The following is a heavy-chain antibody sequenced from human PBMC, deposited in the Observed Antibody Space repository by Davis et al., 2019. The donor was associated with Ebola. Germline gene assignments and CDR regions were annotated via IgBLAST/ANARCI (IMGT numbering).Heavy chain of an antibody. D-gene: IGHD1-1*01. V-gene: IGHV1-69*08. CDR2: VIPILGTA. Sequence: AASVKVSCKASGGTFINYTFHWVRQAPGQGLEWMGRVIPILGTADYAQRFQGRVTITADTSTHTAYMEVGSLRSDDTAVYYCARAQFPTTSDHWGQGTLVTVSS. J-gene: IGHJ4*02. CDR3: ARAQFPTTSDH. CDR1: GGTFINYT.